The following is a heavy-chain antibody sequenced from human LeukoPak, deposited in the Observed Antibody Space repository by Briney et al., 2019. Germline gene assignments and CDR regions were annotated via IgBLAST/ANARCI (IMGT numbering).Heavy chain of an antibody. CDR3: TLAGNYRFDY. D-gene: IGHD3-16*02. Sequence: SGGSLRLSCAGSGFAFSSSWMHWVRQTPGKGLVWVSRMNSDGTTTDYADSVKGRFTISRDNARNTLYLQLNSLTVEDTAVYYCTLAGNYRFDYWGQGTLVTVSP. J-gene: IGHJ4*02. V-gene: IGHV3-74*01. CDR2: MNSDGTTT. CDR1: GFAFSSSW.